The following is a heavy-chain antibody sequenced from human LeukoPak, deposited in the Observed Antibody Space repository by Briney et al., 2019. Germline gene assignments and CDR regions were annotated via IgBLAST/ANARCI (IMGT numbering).Heavy chain of an antibody. V-gene: IGHV4-39*07. CDR2: INHSGST. D-gene: IGHD1-1*01. CDR1: GGSISSSSYY. J-gene: IGHJ4*02. CDR3: ARVHPNLSLDY. Sequence: SETLSLTCTVSGGSISSSSYYWGWIRQPPGKGLEWIGEINHSGSTNYNPSLKSRVTISVDTSKNQFSLRLSSVTAADTAVYYCARVHPNLSLDYWGQGTLVTVSS.